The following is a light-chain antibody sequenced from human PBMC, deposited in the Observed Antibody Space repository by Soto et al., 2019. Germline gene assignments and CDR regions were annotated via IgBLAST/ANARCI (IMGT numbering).Light chain of an antibody. CDR2: GAS. Sequence: EIVLTQSPGTLSWSPVKRTTLSCRASQSVSSSYLAWYLQKPGQAPRLLIYGASSRATGIPDRFSGSGSGTDFTLTISRLEPEDFAVYYCQQYRDSRTFGQGTKVDI. CDR1: QSVSSSY. V-gene: IGKV3-20*01. CDR3: QQYRDSRT. J-gene: IGKJ1*01.